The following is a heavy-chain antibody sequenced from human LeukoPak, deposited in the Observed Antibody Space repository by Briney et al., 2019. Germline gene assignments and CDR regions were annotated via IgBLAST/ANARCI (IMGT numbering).Heavy chain of an antibody. Sequence: SETLSLTCTVSGGSISNSFWSWIRQPAGKGLEWIGRIYSSGRTNYNPSLKSRVTMSVDTSQNQFSLRLSSVTAADTAVYYCARVKGASYADFWGHGTLVTVSS. CDR2: IYSSGRT. D-gene: IGHD3-10*01. CDR3: ARVKGASYADF. CDR1: GGSISNSF. V-gene: IGHV4-4*07. J-gene: IGHJ4*01.